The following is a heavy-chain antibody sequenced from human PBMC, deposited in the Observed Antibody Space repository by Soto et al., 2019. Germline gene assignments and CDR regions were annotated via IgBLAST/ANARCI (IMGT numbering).Heavy chain of an antibody. J-gene: IGHJ5*02. D-gene: IGHD6-13*01. CDR2: INHSGST. Sequence: QVQLQQWGAGLLKPSETLSLTCAVYGGSFSGYYWSWIRQPPGKGPEWIGEINHSGSTNYNPSLRSRVTISVDTSKNQFSLKLSSVTAADTAVYYCARGRSSWYKGWFDPWGQGTLVTVAS. V-gene: IGHV4-34*01. CDR3: ARGRSSWYKGWFDP. CDR1: GGSFSGYY.